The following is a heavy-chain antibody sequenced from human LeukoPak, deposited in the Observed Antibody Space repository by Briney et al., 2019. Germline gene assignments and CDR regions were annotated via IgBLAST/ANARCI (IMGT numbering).Heavy chain of an antibody. CDR3: ARAIYVWCWDY. J-gene: IGHJ4*02. CDR1: GGSISSYY. V-gene: IGHV4-59*01. D-gene: IGHD3-16*01. CDR2: IYYSGST. Sequence: SETLSLTCTVSGGSISSYYWSWIRQPPGKGVEWIGYIYYSGSTNYNPSLKSRVTISVDTSKNQFSLKLSSVTAADTAVYYCARAIYVWCWDYWGQGTLVTVSS.